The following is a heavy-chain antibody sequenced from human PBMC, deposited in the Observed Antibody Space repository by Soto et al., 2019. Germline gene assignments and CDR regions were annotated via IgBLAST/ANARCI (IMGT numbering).Heavy chain of an antibody. D-gene: IGHD5-12*01. V-gene: IGHV1-18*01. Sequence: ASVKVSCKASGYTFTSYGISWVRQAPGQGLEWMGWISAYNGNTNYAQKLQGRVTMTTDTSTSTAYMELRSLRSDDTAVYYCARDVDIVATIVWAFDVWGQGKMVTVSS. CDR3: ARDVDIVATIVWAFDV. CDR1: GYTFTSYG. J-gene: IGHJ3*01. CDR2: ISAYNGNT.